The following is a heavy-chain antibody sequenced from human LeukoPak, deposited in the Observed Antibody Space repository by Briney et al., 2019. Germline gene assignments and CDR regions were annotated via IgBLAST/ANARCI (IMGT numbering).Heavy chain of an antibody. J-gene: IGHJ4*02. V-gene: IGHV3-20*04. D-gene: IGHD3-3*01. CDR2: INWNGGST. Sequence: PGGSLRLSCAASGFTFDDYGMSWVRHAPGKGLEWVSGINWNGGSTGYADSVKGRFTISRDNAKNSLYLQMNSLRAEDTALYYCAREEGLDFWSGYLPRTYYFDYWGQGTLVTVSS. CDR1: GFTFDDYG. CDR3: AREEGLDFWSGYLPRTYYFDY.